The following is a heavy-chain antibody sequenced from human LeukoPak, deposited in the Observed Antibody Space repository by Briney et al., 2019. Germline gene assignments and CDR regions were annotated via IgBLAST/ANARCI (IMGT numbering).Heavy chain of an antibody. CDR2: IYTSGST. J-gene: IGHJ6*03. Sequence: SETLSLTCTVSGGSISSYYWSWIRQPAGKGLEWIGRIYTSGSTNYNPSLKSRVTMSVDTSKNQFSLKLSSVTAADTAVYYCARDGGSGSYQYYYYYMDVWGKGTTVTISS. D-gene: IGHD3-10*01. V-gene: IGHV4-4*07. CDR1: GGSISSYY. CDR3: ARDGGSGSYQYYYYYMDV.